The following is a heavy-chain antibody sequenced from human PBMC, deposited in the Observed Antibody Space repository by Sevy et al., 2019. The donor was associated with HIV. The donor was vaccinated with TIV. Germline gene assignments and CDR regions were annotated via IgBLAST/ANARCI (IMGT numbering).Heavy chain of an antibody. D-gene: IGHD2-2*01. J-gene: IGHJ4*02. CDR2: IYPSGIT. Sequence: SETLSLTCTVSGGSISSYYWSWIRQPAGKGLEWIGRIYPSGITNYNPSLKSRVTMSVDTSKNQFSLNLSSVTAVDTAVYYCARGWCRSASCYYDYWGQGTLVTVSS. CDR1: GGSISSYY. CDR3: ARGWCRSASCYYDY. V-gene: IGHV4-4*07.